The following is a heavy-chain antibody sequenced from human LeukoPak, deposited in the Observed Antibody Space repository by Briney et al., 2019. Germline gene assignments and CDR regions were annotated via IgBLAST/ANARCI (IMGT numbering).Heavy chain of an antibody. J-gene: IGHJ4*02. CDR3: AKMNALTGYYTPNFDF. Sequence: GGSLRLSCAASGFTSSSYAMSWVRQAPRKGLEWVSVVSGSGSSTDYADSVKGRFTISRDNSKNTLYLQMSSLSAEDTAVYYCAKMNALTGYYTPNFDFWGQGTLVTVSS. V-gene: IGHV3-23*01. CDR1: GFTSSSYA. D-gene: IGHD3-9*01. CDR2: VSGSGSST.